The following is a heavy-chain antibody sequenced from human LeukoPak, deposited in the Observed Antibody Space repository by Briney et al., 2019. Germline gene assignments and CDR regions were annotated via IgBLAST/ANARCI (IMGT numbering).Heavy chain of an antibody. CDR1: GFTFSSYS. CDR3: ARDPPDGYVWGSYRYTYSGY. CDR2: ISISSSYI. J-gene: IGHJ4*02. D-gene: IGHD3-16*02. Sequence: GGSLRLSCAASGFTFSSYSMNWVRQAPGKGLEWVSSISISSSYIYYADSVKGRFTISRDNAKNSLYLQMNSLRAEDTAVYYCARDPPDGYVWGSYRYTYSGYWGQGTLVTVSS. V-gene: IGHV3-21*01.